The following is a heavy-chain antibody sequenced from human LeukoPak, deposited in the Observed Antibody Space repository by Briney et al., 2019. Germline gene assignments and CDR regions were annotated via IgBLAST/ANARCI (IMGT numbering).Heavy chain of an antibody. CDR1: GYTFTGYY. Sequence: GASVKVSCKASGYTFTGYYMHWVRQAPGQGLEWMGWINPNSGGTNYAQKFQGRVTMTRDTSISTAYMELSSLRSEDTAVYYCARVPTRYYDFWSGYYFRFNWFDPWGQGTLVTVSS. V-gene: IGHV1-2*02. D-gene: IGHD3-3*01. CDR3: ARVPTRYYDFWSGYYFRFNWFDP. CDR2: INPNSGGT. J-gene: IGHJ5*02.